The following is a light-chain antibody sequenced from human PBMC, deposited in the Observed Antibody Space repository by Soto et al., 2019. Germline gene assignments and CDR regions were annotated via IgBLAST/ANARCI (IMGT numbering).Light chain of an antibody. V-gene: IGKV3-20*01. J-gene: IGKJ2*01. CDR2: GVS. Sequence: ESGLTQSPGTLSLSPGERATLSCRATQSVTNNYFAWYQQKPGQSPRLLIYGVSSRATDIPDRFSGSGSGTDFTLTISRLEPEDFVVYYCQQYSSLPHTVGQGTKLEVK. CDR1: QSVTNNY. CDR3: QQYSSLPHT.